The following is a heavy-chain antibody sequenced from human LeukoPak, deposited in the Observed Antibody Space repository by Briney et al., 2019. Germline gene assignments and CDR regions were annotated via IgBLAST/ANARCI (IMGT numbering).Heavy chain of an antibody. D-gene: IGHD3-9*01. CDR3: ETTYDILTGYRDY. CDR2: FDPEDGET. V-gene: IGHV1-24*01. J-gene: IGHJ4*02. Sequence: GASVKVSCKVSGYTLTELSMHWVRHAPGKGLEWTGGFDPEDGETIYAQKFQGRVTMTEDTSTDTAYMELSSLRSEDTAFYYRETTYDILTGYRDYWGQGTLVTVSS. CDR1: GYTLTELS.